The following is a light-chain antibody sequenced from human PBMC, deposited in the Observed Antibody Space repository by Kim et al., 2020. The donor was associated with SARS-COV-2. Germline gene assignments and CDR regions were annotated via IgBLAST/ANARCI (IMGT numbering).Light chain of an antibody. V-gene: IGKV1-5*01. CDR1: QSIGGW. Sequence: AFVGARVTITCRASQSIGGWLAWYQQKPGKDPKLLIYDASSVESGVPSRFSGSGSGTEFTLTISSLQPDDSATYYCQHHSTYPITFGQGTRLEIK. CDR2: DAS. J-gene: IGKJ5*01. CDR3: QHHSTYPIT.